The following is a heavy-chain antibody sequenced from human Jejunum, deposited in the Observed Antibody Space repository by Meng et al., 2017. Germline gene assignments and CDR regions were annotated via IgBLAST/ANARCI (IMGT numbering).Heavy chain of an antibody. CDR1: GFIFRNFE. J-gene: IGHJ3*02. Sequence: WAAPGFIFRNFEINWVRQSPRKGLEWVSYISDSGTTVYYADSVKGRFTISRDNAKNSLFLQMNSLRAEDTALYYCARDSGSGTSPYESAFDIWGQGTLVTVSS. V-gene: IGHV3-48*03. CDR3: ARDSGSGTSPYESAFDI. D-gene: IGHD1-26*01. CDR2: ISDSGTTV.